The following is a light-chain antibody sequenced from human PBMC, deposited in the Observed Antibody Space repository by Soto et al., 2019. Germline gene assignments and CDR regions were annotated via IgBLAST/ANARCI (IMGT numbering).Light chain of an antibody. Sequence: QSVLTQPPSLSGTPGQRVTISCSGSNFNVKNNYVYWYQQFAGTAPKLLIYSNIRRPSGVPDRFSGSKSGSSASLAISGLRPEDEAHYYCASWDDSLSETVFGGGTQLTVL. CDR3: ASWDDSLSETV. CDR1: NFNVKNNY. J-gene: IGLJ7*01. V-gene: IGLV1-47*01. CDR2: SNI.